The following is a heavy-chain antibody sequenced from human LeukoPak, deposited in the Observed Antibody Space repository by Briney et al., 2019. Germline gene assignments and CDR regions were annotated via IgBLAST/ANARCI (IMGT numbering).Heavy chain of an antibody. Sequence: ASVKVSCKVSGYTLTELSMHWVRQAPGKGLEWMGGFDPEDGETIYAQKFQGRVTMTEDTSTDTAYMELSSLRSDDTAVYYCASSLNLSGYYGFDYWGQGTLVTVSS. J-gene: IGHJ4*02. CDR3: ASSLNLSGYYGFDY. D-gene: IGHD3-22*01. V-gene: IGHV1-24*01. CDR1: GYTLTELS. CDR2: FDPEDGET.